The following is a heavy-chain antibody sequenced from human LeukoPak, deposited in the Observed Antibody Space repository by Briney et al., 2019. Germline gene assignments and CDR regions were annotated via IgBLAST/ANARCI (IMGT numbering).Heavy chain of an antibody. CDR2: INPSGGST. CDR1: GYTFTSYY. V-gene: IGHV1-46*01. J-gene: IGHJ6*03. D-gene: IGHD3-10*01. Sequence: ASVKVSCKASGYTFTSYYMHWVRQAPGQGLEWMGIINPSGGSTSYAQKFQGRVAMTRDMSTSTVYMELSSLRSEDTAVYYCARETGYYGSGSTLWETYYYYMDVWGKGTTVTVSS. CDR3: ARETGYYGSGSTLWETYYYYMDV.